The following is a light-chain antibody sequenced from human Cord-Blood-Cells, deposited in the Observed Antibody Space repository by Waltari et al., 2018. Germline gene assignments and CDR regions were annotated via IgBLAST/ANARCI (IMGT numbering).Light chain of an antibody. J-gene: IGKJ4*01. CDR1: QSCSSSY. CDR2: GAS. Sequence: EIVLTQSPGTLSLSPGERATLSCRASQSCSSSYLAWYQQKPGQSPRLLIYGASSRATGIPDRFSGSGSGTDFTLTISRLEPEDFAVYYCQQYGSSVFFGGGTKVEIK. V-gene: IGKV3-20*01. CDR3: QQYGSSVF.